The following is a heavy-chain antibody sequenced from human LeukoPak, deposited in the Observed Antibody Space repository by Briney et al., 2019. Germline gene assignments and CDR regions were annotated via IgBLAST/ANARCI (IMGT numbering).Heavy chain of an antibody. CDR2: IGGSNGIT. D-gene: IGHD1-26*01. J-gene: IGHJ4*02. CDR1: RFTFNSYA. CDR3: AKVRYSGSYYGYFEY. Sequence: GGSLRLSCAASRFTFNSYAMSWVRQAPGKGLEWVSVIGGSNGITFYVGSVKGRFTISRDNSKDTLYLQMNSLRAEDTAVYYCAKVRYSGSYYGYFEYWGQGTLVTVSS. V-gene: IGHV3-23*01.